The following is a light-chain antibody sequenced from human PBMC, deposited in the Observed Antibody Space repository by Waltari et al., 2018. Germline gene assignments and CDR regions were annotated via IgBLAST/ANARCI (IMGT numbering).Light chain of an antibody. Sequence: EIVLTQSPVTLSLAAGESATLSCRASESVSNYLAWYQQKPGQSPTLLIYDTSKRATGIPGRFSGSGYGTDFTLTINNLEAEDFALYYCQQGVILPLTFGGGTKLEIK. CDR1: ESVSNY. CDR2: DTS. J-gene: IGKJ4*01. CDR3: QQGVILPLT. V-gene: IGKV3-11*01.